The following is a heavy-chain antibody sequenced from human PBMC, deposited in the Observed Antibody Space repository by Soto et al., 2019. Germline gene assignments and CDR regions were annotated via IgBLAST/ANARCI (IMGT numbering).Heavy chain of an antibody. D-gene: IGHD2-15*01. CDR2: IYLYADK. CDR3: AHAGDFDLLSFDR. J-gene: IGHJ4*02. CDR1: GFSLTTTLMG. Sequence: PAHTLTLTWAFSGFSLTTTLMGVAWIRQPPGKALELLALIYLYADKRYSPSLKNRLTVSKDTSTNRVVLTITNISPDDTGTYFCAHAGDFDLLSFDRWGPGTLVTVS. V-gene: IGHV2-5*01.